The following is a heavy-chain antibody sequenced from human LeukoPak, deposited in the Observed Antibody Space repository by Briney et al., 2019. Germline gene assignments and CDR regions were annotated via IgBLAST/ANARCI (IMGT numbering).Heavy chain of an antibody. V-gene: IGHV3-23*01. CDR2: ITSSGGST. Sequence: TGGSLRLSCVASGFTFSSYAMTWVRQAPVKGLEWVSSITSSGGSTYYADSVKGRFTISRDNSKNTLYLQMNSLRAEDTAVYYCAKRAEGDFYFDYWGQGTLVTVSS. D-gene: IGHD2-21*02. CDR1: GFTFSSYA. J-gene: IGHJ4*02. CDR3: AKRAEGDFYFDY.